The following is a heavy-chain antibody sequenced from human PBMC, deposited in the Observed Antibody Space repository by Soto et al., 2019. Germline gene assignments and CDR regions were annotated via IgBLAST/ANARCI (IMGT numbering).Heavy chain of an antibody. CDR2: IVPVYGTA. CDR3: AREAAQHRGGLHY. D-gene: IGHD2-15*01. V-gene: IGHV1-69*05. J-gene: IGHJ4*02. CDR1: GDTYRSYE. Sequence: QVQLVKSEAEVKKHGSSVKDSCKASGDTYRSYEINWVRQAPGLGLEWMGGIVPVYGTANYAPKYQGRVTLISDVSTGATYMELSSLRSEGAAVYFCAREAAQHRGGLHYWGQGCLVTVSS.